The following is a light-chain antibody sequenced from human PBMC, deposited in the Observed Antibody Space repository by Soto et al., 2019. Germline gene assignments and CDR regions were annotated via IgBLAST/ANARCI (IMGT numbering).Light chain of an antibody. Sequence: EVLMTQSPATLSTSPGDGATLSCRASQGVGRSVAWYQQTPGQSPRLLIYSASTRAIGVPARFSGSGSGTEFTLTISSLQSEDFAVYSCQQYYYWPLTFGGGTKVEIK. CDR3: QQYYYWPLT. J-gene: IGKJ4*01. CDR2: SAS. CDR1: QGVGRS. V-gene: IGKV3-15*01.